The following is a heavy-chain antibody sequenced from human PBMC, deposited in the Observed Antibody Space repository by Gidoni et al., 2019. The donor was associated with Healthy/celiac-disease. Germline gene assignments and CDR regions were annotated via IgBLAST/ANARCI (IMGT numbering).Heavy chain of an antibody. CDR3: ARFFFTVTKAAEGGNCFDP. CDR2: IIPICGTA. J-gene: IGHJ5*02. D-gene: IGHD4-17*01. CDR1: GGTFSSYA. V-gene: IGHV1-69*06. Sequence: QVQLVQSGAEVKKPGSSVKVSCKASGGTFSSYAISWVRPAPGQGLEWMGGIIPICGTANYAKKFKGRVTITADKSTSTAYMELSTLRSEDTAVYYCARFFFTVTKAAEGGNCFDPWGQGTLFTVSS.